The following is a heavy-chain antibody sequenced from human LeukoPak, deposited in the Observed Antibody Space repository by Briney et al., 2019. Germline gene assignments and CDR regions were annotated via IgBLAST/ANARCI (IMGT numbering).Heavy chain of an antibody. V-gene: IGHV3-48*03. CDR3: ARDLGYYDSSGYYYFAY. Sequence: GGSLRLSCAASGFTFSSYEMNWVRQAPGKGLEWGSYISSSGSTIYYADSVKGRFTISRDNAKNSLYLQMNSLRAEDTAVYYCARDLGYYDSSGYYYFAYWGQGTLVTVSS. CDR1: GFTFSSYE. D-gene: IGHD3-22*01. CDR2: ISSSGSTI. J-gene: IGHJ4*02.